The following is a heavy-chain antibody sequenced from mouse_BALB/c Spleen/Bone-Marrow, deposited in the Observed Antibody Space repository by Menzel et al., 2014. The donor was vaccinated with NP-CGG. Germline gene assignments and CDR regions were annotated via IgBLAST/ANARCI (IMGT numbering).Heavy chain of an antibody. CDR3: ARDINDGYYWYFDV. CDR1: GVTFTDYY. Sequence: EVMLVESGGGLVQPGGSLRLSCATSGVTFTDYYMSWVRQPPGKALEWLGFIRNKANGHTTEYSASVKGRFTISRDNSQSILYLQMNTLRAEGSATYYCARDINDGYYWYFDVWGAGTTVTVSS. V-gene: IGHV7-3*02. D-gene: IGHD2-3*01. CDR2: IRNKANGHTT. J-gene: IGHJ1*01.